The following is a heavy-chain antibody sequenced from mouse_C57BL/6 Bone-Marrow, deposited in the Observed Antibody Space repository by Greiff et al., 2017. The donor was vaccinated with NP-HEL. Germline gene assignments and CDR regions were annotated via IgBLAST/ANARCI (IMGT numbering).Heavy chain of an antibody. Sequence: EVKLVESGGGLVQPGGSLSLSCAASGFTFTDYYMSWVRQPPGKGLEWLGFIRNKANGYTTEHSATVKGRFTISRDNSQSILYLQMNALRAEDSATYYCASPYDYYALDYWGQGTSVTVSS. CDR1: GFTFTDYY. J-gene: IGHJ4*01. CDR2: IRNKANGYTT. V-gene: IGHV7-3*01. CDR3: ASPYDYYALDY. D-gene: IGHD2-12*01.